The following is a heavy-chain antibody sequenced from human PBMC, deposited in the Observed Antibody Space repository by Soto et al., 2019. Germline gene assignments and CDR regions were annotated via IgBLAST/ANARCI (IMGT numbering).Heavy chain of an antibody. CDR2: IIPILGIA. V-gene: IGHV1-69*02. D-gene: IGHD3-22*01. J-gene: IGHJ1*01. CDR3: ARGGDTMIVGEYFQH. CDR1: GGTFSSYT. Sequence: GASVKVSCKASGGTFSSYTISWVRQAPGQGLEWMGRIIPILGIANYAQKFQGRVTITADKSTSTAYMELSSLRSEDTAVYYCARGGDTMIVGEYFQHWGQGTLVTFSS.